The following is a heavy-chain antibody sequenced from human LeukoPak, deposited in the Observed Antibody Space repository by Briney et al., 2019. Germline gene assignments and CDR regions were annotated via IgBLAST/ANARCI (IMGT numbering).Heavy chain of an antibody. J-gene: IGHJ4*02. Sequence: GGSLRLSCAASGFTFSSYAMHWVRQAPGKGLEWVSYISSSDNTIYYADSVKGRFTVSRDNAKNSLYLQMNSLRAEDTAVYYCAREQQLVHLHFFDYWGQGTLVTVSS. D-gene: IGHD6-13*01. CDR2: ISSSDNTI. CDR1: GFTFSSYA. CDR3: AREQQLVHLHFFDY. V-gene: IGHV3-48*04.